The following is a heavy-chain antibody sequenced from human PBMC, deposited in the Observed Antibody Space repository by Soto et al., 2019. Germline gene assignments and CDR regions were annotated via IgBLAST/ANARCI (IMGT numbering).Heavy chain of an antibody. D-gene: IGHD2-2*01. CDR1: GYTFTSYG. CDR3: AIDAASSYYGMDV. CDR2: ISAYNGNT. J-gene: IGHJ6*02. V-gene: IGHV1-18*01. Sequence: QVQLVQSGAEVKKPGASVKVSCKASGYTFTSYGISWVRQAPGQGLEWLGWISAYNGNTNYAQKLQGRVTMTTDTSTSAAYMELRSLRFDDAAVYYYAIDAASSYYGMDVWFQGTTVTVSS.